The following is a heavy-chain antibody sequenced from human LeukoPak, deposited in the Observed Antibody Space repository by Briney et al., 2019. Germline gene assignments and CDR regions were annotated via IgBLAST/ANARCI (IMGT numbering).Heavy chain of an antibody. CDR1: GFTFSSYA. V-gene: IGHV3-23*01. D-gene: IGHD4-17*01. J-gene: IGHJ4*02. CDR2: ISGSGGST. CDR3: AKASTVTIDYFDY. Sequence: GRSLRLSCAASGFTFSSYAMSWVRQAPGKGLEWVSAISGSGGSTYYADSVKGRFTISRDNSKNTLYLQMNSLRAEDTAVYYCAKASTVTIDYFDYWGQGTLVTVSS.